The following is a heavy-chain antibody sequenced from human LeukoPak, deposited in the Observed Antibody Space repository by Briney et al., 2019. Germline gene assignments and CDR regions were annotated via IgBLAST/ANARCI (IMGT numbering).Heavy chain of an antibody. D-gene: IGHD2-2*01. CDR2: ISSSGSTI. CDR1: GFTFSSYE. Sequence: PGGSLRLSCAASGFTFSSYEMNWVRQAPGKGLEWVSYISSSGSTIFYADSVKGRFTISRDNAKNSLYLQMNSLRAEDTAVYYCARDHADLDYWGQGTLVTVSS. V-gene: IGHV3-48*03. CDR3: ARDHADLDY. J-gene: IGHJ4*02.